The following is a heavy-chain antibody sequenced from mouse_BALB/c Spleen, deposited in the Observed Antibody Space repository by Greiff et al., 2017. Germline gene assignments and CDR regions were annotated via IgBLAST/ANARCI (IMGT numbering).Heavy chain of an antibody. D-gene: IGHD1-2*01. CDR1: GFTFSDYY. V-gene: IGHV5-4*02. CDR3: ARGGHYYGYHAMDY. J-gene: IGHJ4*01. CDR2: ISDGGSYT. Sequence: EVKLMESGGGLVKPGGSLKLSCAASGFTFSDYYMYWVRQTPEKRLEWVATISDGGSYTYYPDSVKGRFTISRDNAKNNLYLQMSSLKSEDTAMYYCARGGHYYGYHAMDYWGQGTSVTVSS.